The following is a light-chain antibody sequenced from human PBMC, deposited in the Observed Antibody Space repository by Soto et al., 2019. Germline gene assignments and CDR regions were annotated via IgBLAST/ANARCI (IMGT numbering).Light chain of an antibody. J-gene: IGKJ2*01. Sequence: EIVMTQSPASLSVSPGDGTTISCRASQSVASNVAWYQQKPGQGPRLLIHGASTRAVGVPARFSGSGSGTDFTLTISSLQSEDFAVYYCQQYNNWPPQYTFGQGTKLQI. CDR2: GAS. V-gene: IGKV3-15*01. CDR1: QSVASN. CDR3: QQYNNWPPQYT.